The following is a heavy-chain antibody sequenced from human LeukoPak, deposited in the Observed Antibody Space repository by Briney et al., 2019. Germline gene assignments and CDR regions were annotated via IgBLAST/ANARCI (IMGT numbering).Heavy chain of an antibody. V-gene: IGHV3-23*01. D-gene: IGHD1-1*01. CDR2: ISRGVGTT. CDR1: GFTFSSYD. Sequence: PGGSLRLSCAASGFTFSSYDLSWVRQAPGKGLECVAAISRGVGTTYYADSVKGRFTISRDNSKNTLYLQMNDLRVDDTAVYYCAKKGQADDNGKPDWGQGALVTVSS. J-gene: IGHJ4*02. CDR3: AKKGQADDNGKPD.